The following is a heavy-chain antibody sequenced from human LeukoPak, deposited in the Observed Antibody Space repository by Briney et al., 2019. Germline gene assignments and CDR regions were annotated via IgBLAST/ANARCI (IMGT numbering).Heavy chain of an antibody. CDR2: ISWNSGSI. V-gene: IGHV3-9*01. CDR1: GFTFSTYA. Sequence: PGGSLRLSCAASGFTFSTYAMGWVRQAPGKGLEWVSGISWNSGSIGYADSVKGRFTISRDNAKNSLYLQMNSLRAEDTALYYCAKDMALISGWYSGWYFDLWGRGTLVTVSS. D-gene: IGHD6-19*01. J-gene: IGHJ2*01. CDR3: AKDMALISGWYSGWYFDL.